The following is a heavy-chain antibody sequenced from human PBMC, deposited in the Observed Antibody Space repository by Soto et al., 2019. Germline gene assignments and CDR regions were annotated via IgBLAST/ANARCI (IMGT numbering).Heavy chain of an antibody. D-gene: IGHD5-18*01. Sequence: PGGSLRLSCAASGFTFSSYAMSWVRQAPGKGLEWVSAISGSGGSTYYADSVKGRFTISRDNSKNTLYLQMNSLRAEDTAVYYCLLPPDSYGRPPSGPWGQGTLVTVSS. CDR3: LLPPDSYGRPPSGP. CDR1: GFTFSSYA. CDR2: ISGSGGST. J-gene: IGHJ5*02. V-gene: IGHV3-23*01.